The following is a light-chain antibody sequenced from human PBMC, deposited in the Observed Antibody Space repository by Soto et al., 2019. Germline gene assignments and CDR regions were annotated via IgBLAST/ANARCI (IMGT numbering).Light chain of an antibody. V-gene: IGLV3-21*04. CDR1: DIGSKG. CDR3: QVWDSGSSHLV. J-gene: IGLJ2*01. Sequence: SYELTQPPSVSVAPGKTASISCGGNDIGSKGVHWYQQKPGQAPVLVIYSDADLPPVIPERFSGSNSANLATLTITRVEAGDEDDYYCQVWDSGSSHLVFGGGTKLTVL. CDR2: SDA.